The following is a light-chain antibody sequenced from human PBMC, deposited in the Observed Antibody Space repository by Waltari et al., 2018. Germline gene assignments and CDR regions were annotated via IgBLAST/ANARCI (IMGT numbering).Light chain of an antibody. CDR3: SSYTSSTTWV. Sequence: QSALTQPASVSGSPGQSITISCTGTSSDVGGYNYLSWYQQHPGKAPKLMIYDVSKRPSGVSNRFSGSKSGNAASLTISGLQPEDEADYYCSSYTSSTTWVFGGGTKLTVL. V-gene: IGLV2-14*01. CDR1: SSDVGGYNY. J-gene: IGLJ3*02. CDR2: DVS.